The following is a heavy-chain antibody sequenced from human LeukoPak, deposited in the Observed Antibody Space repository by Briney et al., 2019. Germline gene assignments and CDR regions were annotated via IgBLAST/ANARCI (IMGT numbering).Heavy chain of an antibody. CDR1: GGSISSYY. CDR3: ARDPETYYYDSSGYYHDAFDI. Sequence: ASETLSLTCTVSGGSISSYYWGWIRQPPGKGLEWIGSIYYSGSTYYNPSLKSRVTISVDTSKNQFSLKLSSVTAADTAVYYCARDPETYYYDSSGYYHDAFDIWGQGTMVTVSS. D-gene: IGHD3-22*01. CDR2: IYYSGST. J-gene: IGHJ3*02. V-gene: IGHV4-39*07.